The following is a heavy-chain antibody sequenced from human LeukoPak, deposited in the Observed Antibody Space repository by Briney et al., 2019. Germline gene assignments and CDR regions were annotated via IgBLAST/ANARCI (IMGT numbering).Heavy chain of an antibody. CDR2: IYYSGST. CDR1: GGSISSYY. V-gene: IGHV4-59*01. J-gene: IGHJ6*02. Sequence: SETLSLTCTGSGGSISSYYWSWIRQPPGKGLEWIGYIYYSGSTNYNPSLKSRVTISVDTSKNQFSLKLSSVTAADTAVYYCARHTSDGPYGMDVWGQGTTVTVSS. CDR3: ARHTSDGPYGMDV. D-gene: IGHD2-2*01.